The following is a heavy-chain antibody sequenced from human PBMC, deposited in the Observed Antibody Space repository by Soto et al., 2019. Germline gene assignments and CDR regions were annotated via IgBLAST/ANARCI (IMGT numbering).Heavy chain of an antibody. CDR1: GFTFSSYG. J-gene: IGHJ4*02. D-gene: IGHD3-22*01. Sequence: QVQLVESGGGVIQPGRSLRLSCAASGFTFSSYGMHWVRQSPGKGLEWVAVIWYDGSNKYYADSVKGRFTISRGNSKNTLYLQMNSLRAEDTAVYYCARVRYYYDSSGYYVLDYWGQGTLVTVSS. V-gene: IGHV3-33*01. CDR3: ARVRYYYDSSGYYVLDY. CDR2: IWYDGSNK.